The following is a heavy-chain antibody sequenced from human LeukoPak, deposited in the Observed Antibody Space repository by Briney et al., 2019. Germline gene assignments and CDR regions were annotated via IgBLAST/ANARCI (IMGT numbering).Heavy chain of an antibody. CDR1: GFTFSNYW. V-gene: IGHV3-7*01. J-gene: IGHJ4*02. CDR3: ASGRQLGY. Sequence: GGSLRLSCAASGFTFSNYWMSWVRQAPGKGLEWVANTKEDGSEKYYVDSVKVRFTISRDNARNSLYLQMNSLRAEDTAVYYCASGRQLGYWGQGTLVTVSS. CDR2: TKEDGSEK. D-gene: IGHD6-13*01.